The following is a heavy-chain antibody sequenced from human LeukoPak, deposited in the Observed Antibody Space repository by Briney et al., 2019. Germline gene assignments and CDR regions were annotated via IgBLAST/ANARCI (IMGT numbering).Heavy chain of an antibody. CDR2: IYYSGRT. V-gene: IGHV4-59*01. Sequence: SETLSLTCTVSGGSISSYYWSWVRQPPGKGLEWIGYIYYSGRTNYKPSRKSGVTISVDTSKNQFFQKLSSVTAADTAVYYCARASGGSYYYYGMDVWGQGTTVTVSS. D-gene: IGHD5-12*01. CDR3: ARASGGSYYYYGMDV. J-gene: IGHJ6*02. CDR1: GGSISSYY.